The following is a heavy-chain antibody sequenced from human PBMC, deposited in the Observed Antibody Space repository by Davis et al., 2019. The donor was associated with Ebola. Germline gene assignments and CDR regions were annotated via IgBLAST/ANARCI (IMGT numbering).Heavy chain of an antibody. CDR3: AKFWGEQYSTTWFYFYH. Sequence: GESLKISCAASGFTFSNSAMHWVRQAPGKGLEWEAVISFDGSSKYYADSVKGRFTISRDNYKNTLFLEMNSLRAEDTAVYYCAKFWGEQYSTTWFYFYHWGQGTLVTVSS. D-gene: IGHD6-13*01. J-gene: IGHJ4*02. CDR2: ISFDGSSK. CDR1: GFTFSNSA. V-gene: IGHV3-30-3*01.